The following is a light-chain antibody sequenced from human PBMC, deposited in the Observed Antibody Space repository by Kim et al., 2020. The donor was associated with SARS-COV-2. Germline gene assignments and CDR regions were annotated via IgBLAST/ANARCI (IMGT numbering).Light chain of an antibody. Sequence: EIVMTQSPATLSVSPGERATLSCRASHSVRSNLAWYQQKPGQAPRLLIYGAFARATDIPGRFSGSGSGTEFTLSISSLQSEDFAVYYCQQYNNWPVTFGQGTRLEIK. J-gene: IGKJ5*01. CDR3: QQYNNWPVT. CDR2: GAF. CDR1: HSVRSN. V-gene: IGKV3-15*01.